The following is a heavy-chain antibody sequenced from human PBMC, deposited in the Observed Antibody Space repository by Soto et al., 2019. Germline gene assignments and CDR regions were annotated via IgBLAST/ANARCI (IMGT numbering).Heavy chain of an antibody. CDR3: ARISNTSPNWFDP. Sequence: GGSLRLSCAASGFTFSDYYMSWIRQAPGKGLEWVSYVTSSGSTIYYADSVKGRFTISRDNAKNSLYLQMNSLRAEDTAVYYCARISNTSPNWFDPWGQGTLVTVSS. D-gene: IGHD2-2*01. CDR2: VTSSGSTI. J-gene: IGHJ5*02. V-gene: IGHV3-11*01. CDR1: GFTFSDYY.